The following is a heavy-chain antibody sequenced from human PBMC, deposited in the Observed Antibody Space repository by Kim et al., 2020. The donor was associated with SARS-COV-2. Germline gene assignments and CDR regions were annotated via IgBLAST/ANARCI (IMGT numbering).Heavy chain of an antibody. Sequence: QKSQGNVTITADKSTNTAYMELSSLRSEDTAVYYCARTMVRGVISLSAMDVWGQGTTVTVSS. J-gene: IGHJ6*02. V-gene: IGHV1-69*02. CDR3: ARTMVRGVISLSAMDV. D-gene: IGHD3-10*01.